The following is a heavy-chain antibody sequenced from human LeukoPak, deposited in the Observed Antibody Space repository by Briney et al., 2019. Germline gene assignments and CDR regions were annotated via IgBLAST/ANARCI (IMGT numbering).Heavy chain of an antibody. CDR3: AKDPIFSGSYGVFDY. CDR1: GFTFSSCA. V-gene: IGHV3-23*01. J-gene: IGHJ4*02. D-gene: IGHD1-26*01. CDR2: IIDSGNSI. Sequence: GRSLRLSCAASGFTFSSCAMSWVRQAPGKGLEWVSTIIDSGNSIYYADSAEGRFTISRDNSKNTLYLQMNSLRAGDTAVYYCAKDPIFSGSYGVFDYWGLGTLVTVSS.